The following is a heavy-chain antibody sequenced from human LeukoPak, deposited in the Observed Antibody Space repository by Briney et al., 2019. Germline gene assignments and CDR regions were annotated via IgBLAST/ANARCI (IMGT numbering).Heavy chain of an antibody. CDR3: ASHCSGGSCSDDAFDI. V-gene: IGHV3-20*04. Sequence: GGSLRLPCAASGFTFDDYGMSWVRQAPGKGLEWVSGINWNGGSTGYADSVKGRFTISRDNAKNSLYLQMNSLRAEDTALYYCASHCSGGSCSDDAFDIWGQGTMVTVSS. CDR2: INWNGGST. J-gene: IGHJ3*02. D-gene: IGHD2-15*01. CDR1: GFTFDDYG.